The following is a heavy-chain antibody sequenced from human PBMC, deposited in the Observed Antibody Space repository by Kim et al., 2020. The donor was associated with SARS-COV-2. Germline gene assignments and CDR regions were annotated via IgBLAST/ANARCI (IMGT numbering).Heavy chain of an antibody. J-gene: IGHJ4*02. D-gene: IGHD3-10*01. Sequence: GGSLRLSCAASGFTFSTYFMTWVRQAPGKGLEWVANIRQDGSEKHYVDSVKGRFTISRDNAKNSLYLQMNSLRAEDTAVYYCARDVYYYGSGSWSYXAYWCQGTLVTXSS. CDR1: GFTFSTYF. V-gene: IGHV3-7*01. CDR2: IRQDGSEK. CDR3: ARDVYYYGSGSWSYXAY.